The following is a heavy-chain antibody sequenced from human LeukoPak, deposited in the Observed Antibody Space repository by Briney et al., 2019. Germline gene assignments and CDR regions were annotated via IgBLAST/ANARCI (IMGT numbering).Heavy chain of an antibody. CDR1: GFTFSDYY. CDR3: ARLGYCSSTSCYKGAYWYFDL. Sequence: GESLTLSCAVSGFTFSDYYMSWIRQAPGKGLEWVSYISSSGSTIYYADSVTGRFTISRDNAKNSLYLQMNSLRAEDTAVYYCARLGYCSSTSCYKGAYWYFDLWGRGTLVTVSS. CDR2: ISSSGSTI. J-gene: IGHJ2*01. D-gene: IGHD2-2*02. V-gene: IGHV3-11*01.